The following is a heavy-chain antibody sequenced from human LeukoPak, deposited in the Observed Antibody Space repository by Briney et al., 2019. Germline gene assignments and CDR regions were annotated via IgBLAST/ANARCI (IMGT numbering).Heavy chain of an antibody. V-gene: IGHV5-51*01. Sequence: GESLKISCKVSGYSFTSYWIAWVRQMPGKGLEWMGTIYPADSETKYSPSFQGQVTISVDKSISTAYLQWSSQKASDTAMYYCARRAYSGSPYYYYGMDVWGQGTTVIVSS. J-gene: IGHJ6*02. D-gene: IGHD1-26*01. CDR2: IYPADSET. CDR3: ARRAYSGSPYYYYGMDV. CDR1: GYSFTSYW.